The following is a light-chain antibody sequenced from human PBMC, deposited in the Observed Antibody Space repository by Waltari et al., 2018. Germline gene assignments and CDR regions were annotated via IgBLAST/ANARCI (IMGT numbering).Light chain of an antibody. CDR2: SIA. J-gene: IGKJ4*01. CDR3: QQSDTLPLT. V-gene: IGKV1-39*01. CDR1: QTINKY. Sequence: IQMTQSPSSLSASVGDRVTITCRANQTINKYLNCHQQRPGRATKLLFSSIASIQSGVPSRFSASGSGTDFTLTISSLQPEDFAAYYCQQSDTLPLTFGGGTKVEIK.